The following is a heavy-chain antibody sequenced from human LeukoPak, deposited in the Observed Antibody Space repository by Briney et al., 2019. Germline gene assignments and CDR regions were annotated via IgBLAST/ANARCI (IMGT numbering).Heavy chain of an antibody. Sequence: GGSLRLSCAASGFTVSSNYMSRVRQAPGKGLEWVSVIYSGGSTYYADSVKGRFTISRDNSKNTLYLQMNSLRAEDTAVYYCARDPCGGDCFGWFDPWGQGTLVTVSS. D-gene: IGHD2-21*02. CDR2: IYSGGST. CDR1: GFTVSSNY. V-gene: IGHV3-53*05. J-gene: IGHJ5*02. CDR3: ARDPCGGDCFGWFDP.